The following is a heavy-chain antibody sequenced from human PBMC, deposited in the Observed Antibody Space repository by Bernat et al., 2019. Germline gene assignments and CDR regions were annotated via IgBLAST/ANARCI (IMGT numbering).Heavy chain of an antibody. CDR3: APEGRGRDTARVRADYFDY. Sequence: QVQLVQSGAAVKKPGASVKVSCKVSGSTLTELSMHWVRQAPGKGLEWMGGFDPEDGETIYAQKFQGRVTMTEHTSTSTAYIELSSLRSEDVAVYYCAPEGRGRDTARVRADYFDYWGQGTLVTVSS. CDR1: GSTLTELS. CDR2: FDPEDGET. V-gene: IGHV1-24*01. D-gene: IGHD5-18*01. J-gene: IGHJ4*01.